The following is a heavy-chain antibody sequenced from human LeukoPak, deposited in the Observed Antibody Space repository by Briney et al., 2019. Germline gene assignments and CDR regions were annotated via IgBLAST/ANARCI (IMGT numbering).Heavy chain of an antibody. CDR1: GFTFSSYG. V-gene: IGHV3-33*01. CDR3: TTAPYDGKDY. Sequence: GGSLRLSCAASGFTFSSYGMHWVRQAPGKGLEWVAVIWYDGSNKYYADSVKGRFTISRDNSKNTLYLQMNSLKTEDTALYYCTTAPYDGKDYWGQGTLVTVSS. CDR2: IWYDGSNK. D-gene: IGHD4-23*01. J-gene: IGHJ4*02.